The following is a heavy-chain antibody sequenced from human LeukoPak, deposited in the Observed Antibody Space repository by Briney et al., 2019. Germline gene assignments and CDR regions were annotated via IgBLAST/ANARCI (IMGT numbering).Heavy chain of an antibody. Sequence: ASVTVSFKASGYTFTSYAMNWVRQAPGQGLEWMGWINTNTGNPTYAQGFTGRFVFSLDTSVSTAYLQISSLKAEDTAVYYCAGGGIAAAARRYYYYYMDVWGKGTTVTVSS. CDR2: INTNTGNP. D-gene: IGHD6-13*01. CDR1: GYTFTSYA. CDR3: AGGGIAAAARRYYYYYMDV. V-gene: IGHV7-4-1*02. J-gene: IGHJ6*03.